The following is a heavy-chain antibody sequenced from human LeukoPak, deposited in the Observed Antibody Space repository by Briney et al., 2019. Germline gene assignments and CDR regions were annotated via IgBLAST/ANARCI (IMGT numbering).Heavy chain of an antibody. CDR2: ISSSGSTI. Sequence: GGSLRLSCAASWLTLQDYYMWWIRQAPGKGLEWVSYISSSGSTIYYADSVKGRFTISRDNAKNSLYLQMNSLRADDTAVYYYARYLRGTMVRGFIDYWGQGTLVTVSS. CDR3: ARYLRGTMVRGFIDY. J-gene: IGHJ4*02. CDR1: WLTLQDYY. V-gene: IGHV3-11*04. D-gene: IGHD3-10*01.